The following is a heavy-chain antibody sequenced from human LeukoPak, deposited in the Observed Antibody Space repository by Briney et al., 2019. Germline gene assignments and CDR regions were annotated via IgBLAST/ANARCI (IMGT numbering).Heavy chain of an antibody. CDR1: GFTFSSYG. J-gene: IGHJ4*02. V-gene: IGHV3-53*01. CDR3: ARRAGAYSHPYDY. Sequence: GGSLRLSCAASGFTFSSYGMSWVRQAPGRGLEWVSFIYSDNTHYSDSVKGRFTISRDNSKNTLYLQMNSLRAEDTAVYYCARRAGAYSHPYDYWGQGTPVTVSS. CDR2: IYSDNT. D-gene: IGHD4/OR15-4a*01.